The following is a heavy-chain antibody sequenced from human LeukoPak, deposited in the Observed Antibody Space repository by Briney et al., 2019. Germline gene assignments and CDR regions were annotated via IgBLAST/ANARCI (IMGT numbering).Heavy chain of an antibody. V-gene: IGHV3-30*02. Sequence: GGSLRLSCTASGFTFSSTGMHWVRQAPGKGLEWVSYIRYDGNNKYYGDSVKGRLTVSRDNSKNTLYPQMNSLRVEDTAVYYCARTYNPDYWGQGTLVTVSS. J-gene: IGHJ4*02. D-gene: IGHD1-14*01. CDR2: IRYDGNNK. CDR1: GFTFSSTG. CDR3: ARTYNPDY.